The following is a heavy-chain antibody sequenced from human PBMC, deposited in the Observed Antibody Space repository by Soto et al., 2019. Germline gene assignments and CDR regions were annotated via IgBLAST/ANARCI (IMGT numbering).Heavy chain of an antibody. CDR1: GGSISSGAYY. J-gene: IGHJ4*02. D-gene: IGHD2-15*01. V-gene: IGHV4-31*03. CDR2: IYYSGST. CDR3: ASDPWGHSSGGSCLGY. Sequence: QVQLQESGPGLVKPSQTLSLTCTVSGGSISSGAYYWSWIRQHPGKGLEWIGYIYYSGSTYYNPSLKSRVTISVDTSKNQFSLKLSSVTAADTAVYYCASDPWGHSSGGSCLGYWGQGPLVTVSS.